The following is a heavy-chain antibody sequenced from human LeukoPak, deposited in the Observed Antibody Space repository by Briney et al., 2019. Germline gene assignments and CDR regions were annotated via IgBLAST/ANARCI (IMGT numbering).Heavy chain of an antibody. V-gene: IGHV4-39*07. J-gene: IGHJ4*02. Sequence: SETLSLTCTVSGGSISSTTYYWSWIRQPPGKGLEWIGEINHSGSTNYNPSLKSRVTISVDTSKNQFSLELSSVTAADTAVYYCARGRRIVVVPAAMRTRFYFDYWGQGTLVTVSS. D-gene: IGHD2-2*01. CDR1: GGSISSTTYY. CDR2: INHSGST. CDR3: ARGRRIVVVPAAMRTRFYFDY.